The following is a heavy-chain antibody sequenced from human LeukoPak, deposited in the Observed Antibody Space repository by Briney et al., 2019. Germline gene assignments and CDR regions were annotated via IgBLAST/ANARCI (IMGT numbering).Heavy chain of an antibody. Sequence: PSETLSLTCTVSGGSISSYYWSWIRQPPGKGLEWIGYIYYSGSTNYNPSLKSRVTISVDTSKNQFSLKLSSVTAADTAVYYCALSPGPRWELLYWGQGTLVTVSS. D-gene: IGHD1-26*01. V-gene: IGHV4-59*08. CDR3: ALSPGPRWELLY. J-gene: IGHJ4*02. CDR1: GGSISSYY. CDR2: IYYSGST.